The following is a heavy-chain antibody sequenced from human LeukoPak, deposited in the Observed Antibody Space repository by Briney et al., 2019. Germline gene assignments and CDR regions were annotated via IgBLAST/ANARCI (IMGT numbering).Heavy chain of an antibody. D-gene: IGHD3-10*01. Sequence: SVKVSCKASGGTFSSYAISWVRQAPGQGLEWMGGIIPIFGTANYAQKFQGRVTITADESTSTAYMELSSLRAEDTAVYYCAKDLSGNYFDYWGQGTLVTVSS. V-gene: IGHV1-69*13. CDR1: GGTFSSYA. J-gene: IGHJ4*02. CDR2: IIPIFGTA. CDR3: AKDLSGNYFDY.